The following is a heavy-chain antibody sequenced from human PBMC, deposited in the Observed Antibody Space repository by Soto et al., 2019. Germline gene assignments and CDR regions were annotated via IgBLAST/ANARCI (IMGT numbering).Heavy chain of an antibody. J-gene: IGHJ4*02. CDR1: GGTFSNHI. V-gene: IGHV1-69*02. Sequence: SVKVSCKASGGTFSNHIITWVRQAPGQGPEWMGRIIPMLDITNYAQKFQGRVTITADESTSTAYMELSSLRSEDTAVYYCAILRLGETARFDYWGQGTLVTVSS. CDR2: IIPMLDIT. D-gene: IGHD4-17*01. CDR3: AILRLGETARFDY.